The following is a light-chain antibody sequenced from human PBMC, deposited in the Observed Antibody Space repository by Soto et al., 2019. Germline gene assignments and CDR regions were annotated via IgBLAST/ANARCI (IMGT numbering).Light chain of an antibody. CDR2: GAS. J-gene: IGKJ1*01. Sequence: ETVFTHSPPTLSVVTCERATFSFRASQSVSSNLAWYQQKPGRAPGLLIYGASTRATGIPARFSGSGSGTEFTLTISSLQSEDFAVYYCQQYNSWPRTFGQGTKVDIK. V-gene: IGKV3-15*01. CDR3: QQYNSWPRT. CDR1: QSVSSN.